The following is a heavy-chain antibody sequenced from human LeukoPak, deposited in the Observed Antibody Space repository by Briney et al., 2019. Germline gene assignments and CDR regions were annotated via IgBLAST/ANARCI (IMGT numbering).Heavy chain of an antibody. V-gene: IGHV3-23*01. CDR1: GFTFSSYA. CDR3: AKVDYGSGSYVN. D-gene: IGHD3-10*01. CDR2: ISGGGGST. J-gene: IGHJ4*02. Sequence: GALRLSCAASGFTFSSYAMSWVRQAPGKGLEWVSAISGGGGSTYYADSVKGRFTISRDNSKNTLYLQMNSLRAEDTAVYYCAKVDYGSGSYVNWGQGTLVSVSS.